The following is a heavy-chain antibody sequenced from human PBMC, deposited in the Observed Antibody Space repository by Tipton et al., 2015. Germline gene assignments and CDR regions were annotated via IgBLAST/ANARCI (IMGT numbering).Heavy chain of an antibody. CDR2: IYFSGST. V-gene: IGHV4-39*01. Sequence: TLSLTCTVSGGSIRSSSYYWGWIRQPPGKGLEWIGSIYFSGSTYYSPSLTSRVTISMDASKNQLSLKLSSVTATDTAVYYCACHDYDLLTRDYQTVDYWGQGTLVTVSS. J-gene: IGHJ4*02. CDR3: ACHDYDLLTRDYQTVDY. D-gene: IGHD3-9*01. CDR1: GGSIRSSSYY.